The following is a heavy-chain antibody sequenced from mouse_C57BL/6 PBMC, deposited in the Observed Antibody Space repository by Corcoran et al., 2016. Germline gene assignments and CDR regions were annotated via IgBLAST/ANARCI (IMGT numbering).Heavy chain of an antibody. J-gene: IGHJ4*01. CDR1: GYTFTDYY. CDR3: ARSAITTVDAMDY. Sequence: EVQLQQSGPVLVKPGASVKMSCKASGYTFTDYYMNWVKQSHGKSLEWIGDINPNNGGTSYNQKFKGKATLTVDKSSSTAYMELRSLTSEDSAVYYCARSAITTVDAMDYWGQGTSVTVSS. V-gene: IGHV1-26*01. D-gene: IGHD1-1*01. CDR2: INPNNGGT.